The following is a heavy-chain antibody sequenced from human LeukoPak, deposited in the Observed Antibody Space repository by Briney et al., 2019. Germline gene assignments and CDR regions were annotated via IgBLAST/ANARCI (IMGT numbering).Heavy chain of an antibody. D-gene: IGHD2-15*01. Sequence: PSETLSLTCTVSGGSISSSSYYWGWIRQPPGKWLEWIGSIYYMRRTYYNPSLKSRVTISVDTSKNQFSLKLSSVTAADTAVYYCVVAAPTNWFDPWGQGTLVTVSS. CDR3: VVAAPTNWFDP. CDR1: GGSISSSSYY. V-gene: IGHV4-39*01. J-gene: IGHJ5*02. CDR2: IYYMRRT.